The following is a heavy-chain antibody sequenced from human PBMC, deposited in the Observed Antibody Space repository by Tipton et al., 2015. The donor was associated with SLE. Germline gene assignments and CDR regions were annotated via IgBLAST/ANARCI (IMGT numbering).Heavy chain of an antibody. J-gene: IGHJ6*02. CDR2: IYYSGST. CDR3: ARDRPMVQGVYYGMDV. D-gene: IGHD3-10*01. V-gene: IGHV4-59*11. Sequence: TLSLTCTVSGGSISSHYWSWIRQPPGKGLEWIGYIYYSGSTNYNPPLKSRVTISVDTSKNQFSLKLSSVTAADTAVYYCARDRPMVQGVYYGMDVWGQGTTVTVSS. CDR1: GGSISSHY.